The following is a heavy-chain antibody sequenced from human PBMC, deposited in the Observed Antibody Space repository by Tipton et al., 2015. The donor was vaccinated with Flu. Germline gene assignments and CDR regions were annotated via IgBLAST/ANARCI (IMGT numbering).Heavy chain of an antibody. V-gene: IGHV3-9*01. CDR3: AKDLLRGTRRYYYMDV. D-gene: IGHD1-14*01. J-gene: IGHJ6*03. CDR1: GFTVSSNY. Sequence: SLRLSCAASGFTVSSNYMSWVRQAPGKGLEWVSGISWNSGSIGYADSVKGRFTISRDNAKNSLYLQMNSLRAEDTALYYCAKDLLRGTRRYYYMDVWGKGTTVTVSS. CDR2: ISWNSGSI.